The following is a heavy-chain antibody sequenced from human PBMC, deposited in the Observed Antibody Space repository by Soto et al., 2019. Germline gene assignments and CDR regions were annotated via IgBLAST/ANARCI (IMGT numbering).Heavy chain of an antibody. CDR3: AREHSSSRYFDY. CDR2: MNSDGSST. Sequence: WWSLRLSCVASGITFSSYWLHWVRQAPGKGLVWVSRMNSDGSSTSYADSVKGRFTISRDNAKNTLYLQMNSLRAEDTALYYCAREHSSSRYFDYWGQGTLVTVSS. J-gene: IGHJ4*02. CDR1: GITFSSYW. D-gene: IGHD6-13*01. V-gene: IGHV3-74*01.